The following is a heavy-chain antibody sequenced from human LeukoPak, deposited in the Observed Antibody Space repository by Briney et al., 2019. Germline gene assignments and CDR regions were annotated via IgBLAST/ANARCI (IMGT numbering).Heavy chain of an antibody. V-gene: IGHV4-39*01. Sequence: PSETLSLTCTVSGGSISSSSYYWGWIRQPPGKGLEWIGSIYYSGSTYYNPSLKSRVTISVDTSKNQFSLKLSSVTAADTAVYYCARSIVLMVLAPPGFDYWGQGTLVTVSS. CDR1: GGSISSSSYY. D-gene: IGHD2-8*01. J-gene: IGHJ4*02. CDR2: IYYSGST. CDR3: ARSIVLMVLAPPGFDY.